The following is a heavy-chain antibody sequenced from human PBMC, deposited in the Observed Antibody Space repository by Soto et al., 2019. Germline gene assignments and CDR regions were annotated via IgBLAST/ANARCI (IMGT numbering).Heavy chain of an antibody. CDR3: AKVSRRGSAIDFDY. CDR1: GYTFSSYD. D-gene: IGHD3-10*01. V-gene: IGHV1-8*01. Sequence: QVQLVQSGAEVKKPGASVKVSCKASGYTFSSYDINWVRQATGQGLEWMGWMNPTSGDTGYAQKCQGRVTXXSXTXXTPAYMEVYILRSEDTAVYYCAKVSRRGSAIDFDYWGQGTLVTVS. CDR2: MNPTSGDT. J-gene: IGHJ4*02.